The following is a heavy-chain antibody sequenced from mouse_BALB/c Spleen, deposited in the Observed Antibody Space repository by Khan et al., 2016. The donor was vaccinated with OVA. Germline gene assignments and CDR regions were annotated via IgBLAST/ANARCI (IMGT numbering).Heavy chain of an antibody. CDR1: GLNIKDTY. J-gene: IGHJ2*01. CDR2: IDPPNGKT. CDR3: SRMARK. Sequence: VQLQQSGAELVKSGATVKLSCTASGLNIKDTYMHWLKQWPEQGLEWIGRIDPPNGKTKYDQKFQGKATRTANTSYNPAYRQPRSMTSEYTSVYYCSRMARKWGQGTTLTVSS. V-gene: IGHV14-3*02.